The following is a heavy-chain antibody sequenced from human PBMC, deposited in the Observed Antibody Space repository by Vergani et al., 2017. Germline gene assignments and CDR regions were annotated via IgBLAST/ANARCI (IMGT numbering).Heavy chain of an antibody. CDR3: ARELRYSGYYVLDY. CDR1: VGTFSSYT. V-gene: IGHV1-69*08. Sequence: QVQLVQSGAEVKKPGSSVKVSCKASVGTFSSYTISWVRQAPGQGLEWMGRIIPILGIANYAQKFQGRVTITAEKSTSTAYMKLSSLSSEDTAVYYCARELRYSGYYVLDYWGQGTLVTVSS. CDR2: IIPILGIA. J-gene: IGHJ4*02. D-gene: IGHD5-12*01.